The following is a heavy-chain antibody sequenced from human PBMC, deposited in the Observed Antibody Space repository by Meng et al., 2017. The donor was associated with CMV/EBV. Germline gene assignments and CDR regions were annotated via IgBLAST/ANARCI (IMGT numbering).Heavy chain of an antibody. Sequence: QLPLQGSGPGLVKPSWPLTLLCTGSGGSISSSGYYWGWIRQPPGKGLEWIGSIYYSGSTYYNPSLKSRVTISVDPSKNQFSLKLSSVTAADTAVYYCARDRSTWWELLGYFDYWGQGTLVTVSS. J-gene: IGHJ4*02. CDR3: ARDRSTWWELLGYFDY. CDR2: IYYSGST. CDR1: GGSISSSGYY. D-gene: IGHD1-26*01. V-gene: IGHV4-39*07.